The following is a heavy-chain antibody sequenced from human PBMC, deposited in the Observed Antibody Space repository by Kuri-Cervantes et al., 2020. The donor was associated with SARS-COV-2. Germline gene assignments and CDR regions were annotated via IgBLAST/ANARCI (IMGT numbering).Heavy chain of an antibody. CDR2: INPSGGST. CDR3: ARDSYDILTGYRGYYFDY. Sequence: ASVKVSCKASGYTFTNYYMHWVRQAPGQGLEWVGIINPSGGSTSSAQKFQGRVIMTRDTSTSTVYMELSSLRSEDTAVYYCARDSYDILTGYRGYYFDYWGQGTLVTVSS. V-gene: IGHV1-46*01. J-gene: IGHJ4*02. D-gene: IGHD3-9*01. CDR1: GYTFTNYY.